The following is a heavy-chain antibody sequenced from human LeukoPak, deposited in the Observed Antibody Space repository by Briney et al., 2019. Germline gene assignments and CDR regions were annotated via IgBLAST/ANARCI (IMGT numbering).Heavy chain of an antibody. D-gene: IGHD6-13*01. J-gene: IGHJ4*02. V-gene: IGHV3-23*01. CDR3: AKDDSRTLDHFDY. CDR1: GFAFNNYA. Sequence: GGSQRLSCAASGFAFNNYAMSWVRQAPGKGLEWVSGINTSGGHTYFADSVKGRFTISRDNSKNTLYLQMNGLRAEDTAVYYCAKDDSRTLDHFDYWGQGALVTVSS. CDR2: INTSGGHT.